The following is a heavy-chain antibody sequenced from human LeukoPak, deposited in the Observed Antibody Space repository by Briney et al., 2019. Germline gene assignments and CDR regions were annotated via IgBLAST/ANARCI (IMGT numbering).Heavy chain of an antibody. CDR1: GGSFSSYY. J-gene: IGHJ4*03. Sequence: SETLSLTCAVYGGSFSSYYWSWIRQPAGKGLEWIGRIYTSGSTNYNPSLKSRVTMSVDTSKNQFSLKLSSVTAADTAVYYCARERASSGWYYFDYWGQGTTVTVSS. D-gene: IGHD6-19*01. CDR2: IYTSGST. V-gene: IGHV4-4*07. CDR3: ARERASSGWYYFDY.